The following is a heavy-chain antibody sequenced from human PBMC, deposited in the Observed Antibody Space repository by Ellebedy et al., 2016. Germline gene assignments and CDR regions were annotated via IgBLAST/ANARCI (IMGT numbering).Heavy chain of an antibody. D-gene: IGHD2-15*01. CDR3: TRGGLYSDSATRPDY. CDR2: INAGNGNT. CDR1: GYTFTRHS. Sequence: ASVKVSCXASGYTFTRHSMHWVRQAPGQRLEWMGWINAGNGNTKYSQKFQGRVTITRDTSASTAYMELSSLRTDDTAVYYCTRGGLYSDSATRPDYWGQGTLVTVSS. J-gene: IGHJ4*02. V-gene: IGHV1-3*01.